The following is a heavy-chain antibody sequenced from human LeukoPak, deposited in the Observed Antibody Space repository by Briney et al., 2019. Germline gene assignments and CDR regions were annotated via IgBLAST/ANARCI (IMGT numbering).Heavy chain of an antibody. CDR3: ARGPRYSSSWTMYNWFDP. J-gene: IGHJ5*02. V-gene: IGHV4-34*01. CDR1: GGSFSGYY. CDR2: INHSGST. D-gene: IGHD6-13*01. Sequence: SETLSLTCAVYGGSFSGYYWSWIRQPPGKGLEWIREINHSGSTNYNPSLKSRVTISVDTSKNQFSLKLSSVTAADTAVYYCARGPRYSSSWTMYNWFDPWGQGTLVTVSS.